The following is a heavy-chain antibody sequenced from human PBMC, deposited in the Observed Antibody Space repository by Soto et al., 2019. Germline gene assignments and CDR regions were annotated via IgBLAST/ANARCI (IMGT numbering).Heavy chain of an antibody. D-gene: IGHD3-10*01. Sequence: RLPPGKGLEWIGYIYYSGSTTYNPSLKSRVTISVDTSKNQFSLKLSSVTAADTAVYYCARVGGSGSYWDYYYGMDAWGQGTTGT. V-gene: IGHV4-59*01. J-gene: IGHJ6*02. CDR3: ARVGGSGSYWDYYYGMDA. CDR2: IYYSGST.